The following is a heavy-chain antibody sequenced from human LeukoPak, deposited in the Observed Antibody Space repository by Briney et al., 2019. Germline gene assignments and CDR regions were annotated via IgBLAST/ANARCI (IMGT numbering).Heavy chain of an antibody. CDR2: IRSKANSYAT. D-gene: IGHD2-2*01. V-gene: IGHV3-73*01. CDR1: GFTFSGSA. CDR3: TTDFRTYCSSTSCYPAYYYYYMDV. J-gene: IGHJ6*03. Sequence: GGSLRLSCAASGFTFSGSAMHWVRQASGKGLEWVGRIRSKANSYATAYAASVKGRFTISRDDSKNTLYLQMNSLKTEDTAVYYCTTDFRTYCSSTSCYPAYYYYYMDVWGKGTAVTVSS.